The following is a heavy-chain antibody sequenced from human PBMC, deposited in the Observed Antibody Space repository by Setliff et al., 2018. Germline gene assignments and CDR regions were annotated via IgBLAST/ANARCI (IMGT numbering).Heavy chain of an antibody. Sequence: SETLSLTCTVSGGSISSGGYYWGWIRQHPGKGLEWIGYIYYSGSTSYYNPSLKSRVTISLDTSKNQFSLKLNSVTAADTAVYYCARGRAGHSGHWGQGTLVTVSS. CDR1: GGSISSGGYY. V-gene: IGHV4-31*03. CDR3: ARGRAGHSGH. CDR2: IYYSGSTS. J-gene: IGHJ4*02. D-gene: IGHD6-19*01.